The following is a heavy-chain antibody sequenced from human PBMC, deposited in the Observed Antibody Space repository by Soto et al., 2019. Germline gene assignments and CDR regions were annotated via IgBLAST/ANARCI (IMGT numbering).Heavy chain of an antibody. D-gene: IGHD1-20*01. J-gene: IGHJ6*02. CDR1: GGSISSYC. V-gene: IGHV4-59*01. CDR3: AREFIYKQYHHYGMDV. Sequence: PSETLSLTGTVSGGSISSYCWSWIRQSPGKGLEWIGYIYDSGSTNYNPSLKSRVTISVDTSKNQFSLTLTSVTAADTAVYYCAREFIYKQYHHYGMDVSCPALTVTVP. CDR2: IYDSGST.